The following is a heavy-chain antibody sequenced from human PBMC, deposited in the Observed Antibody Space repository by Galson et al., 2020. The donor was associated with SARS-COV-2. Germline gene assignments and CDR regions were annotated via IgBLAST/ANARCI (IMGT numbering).Heavy chain of an antibody. Sequence: SETLSLTCTVSGGSISSYYWSWIRQPAGKGLEWIGRIYTSGSTNYNPSLKSRVTMSVDTSKNQFSLKLSSVTAADTAVYYCAREFRSGSSSWYEGYYYYMDVWGKGTTVTISS. D-gene: IGHD6-13*01. CDR2: IYTSGST. CDR1: GGSISSYY. J-gene: IGHJ6*03. V-gene: IGHV4-4*07. CDR3: AREFRSGSSSWYEGYYYYMDV.